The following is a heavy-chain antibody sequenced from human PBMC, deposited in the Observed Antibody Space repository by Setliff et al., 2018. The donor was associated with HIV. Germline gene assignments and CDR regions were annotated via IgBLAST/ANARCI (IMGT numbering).Heavy chain of an antibody. CDR1: GGSITSGSYY. D-gene: IGHD3-22*01. V-gene: IGHV4-61*09. J-gene: IGHJ6*03. CDR2: IYTNGST. CDR3: ARWMVVPRDSYYNYYYMDV. Sequence: PSETLSLTCSASGGSITSGSYYWGWIRQPAGKGLEWIGHIYTNGSTSYSPSLKSRVTISVDTSKNQFSLRLSSVTAADTAVYYCARWMVVPRDSYYNYYYMDVWGKGTTVTVSS.